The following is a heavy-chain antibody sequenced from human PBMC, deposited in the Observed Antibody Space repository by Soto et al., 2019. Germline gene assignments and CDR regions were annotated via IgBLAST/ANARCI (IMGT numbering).Heavy chain of an antibody. Sequence: QVQLVQSGAEVKKPGSSVKVSCKASGGTFSSYTISWVRQAPGQGLEWMGGIIPMFGTTNYAQKLQGRVTSTADESKSTACMELFSLRSENTAVSYCSRGDDILTGSNGFDPWGQGTLLTVSS. V-gene: IGHV1-69*01. CDR1: GGTFSSYT. CDR2: IIPMFGTT. D-gene: IGHD3-9*01. J-gene: IGHJ5*02. CDR3: SRGDDILTGSNGFDP.